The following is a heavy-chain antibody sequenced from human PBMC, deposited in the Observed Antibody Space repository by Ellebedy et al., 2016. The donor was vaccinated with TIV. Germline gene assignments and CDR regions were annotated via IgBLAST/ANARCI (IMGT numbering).Heavy chain of an antibody. D-gene: IGHD4-17*01. J-gene: IGHJ5*02. CDR1: GFSFRSYW. Sequence: GESLKISCAASGFSFRSYWMSWVRQAPGTGLEWVANIYQDGSDQYYVDSVKGRFTISRDNANKSLFLQMNSLRVEDTAVYYCARRGSYGDYAVQVNRWFDTWGQGTLVTVSS. CDR3: ARRGSYGDYAVQVNRWFDT. CDR2: IYQDGSDQ. V-gene: IGHV3-7*01.